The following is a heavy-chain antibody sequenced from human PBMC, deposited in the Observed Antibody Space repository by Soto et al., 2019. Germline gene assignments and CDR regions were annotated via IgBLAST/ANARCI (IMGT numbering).Heavy chain of an antibody. J-gene: IGHJ6*02. D-gene: IGHD3-10*01. Sequence: ASVKVSCKASGGTFSSYAISWVRQAPGQGLEWMGGIIPIFGTANYAQKFQGRVTITADESTSTAYMELSSLRSEDTAVYYCARAKTRYGSGSYYNTNGMDVWGQGTTVTVSS. CDR3: ARAKTRYGSGSYYNTNGMDV. V-gene: IGHV1-69*13. CDR1: GGTFSSYA. CDR2: IIPIFGTA.